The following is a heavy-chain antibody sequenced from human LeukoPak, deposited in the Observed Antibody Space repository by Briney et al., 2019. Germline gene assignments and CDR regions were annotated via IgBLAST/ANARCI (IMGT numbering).Heavy chain of an antibody. J-gene: IGHJ5*02. CDR3: ARSPYSSGWSDWFDP. D-gene: IGHD6-19*01. V-gene: IGHV4-59*01. CDR1: GVSISSYY. Sequence: SETLSLTCTVSGVSISSYYWSWIRQPPGKGLEWIGYMYYSGSTNYNPSLKSRVTISVDTSKNQFPLKLSSVTAADTAVYYCARSPYSSGWSDWFDPWGQGTLVTVSS. CDR2: MYYSGST.